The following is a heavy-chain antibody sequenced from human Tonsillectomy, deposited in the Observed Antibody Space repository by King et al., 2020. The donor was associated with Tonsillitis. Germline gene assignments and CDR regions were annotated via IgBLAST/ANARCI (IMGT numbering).Heavy chain of an antibody. J-gene: IGHJ4*02. CDR1: GFTFSSYW. D-gene: IGHD2-15*01. CDR2: IKQDGSEK. V-gene: IGHV3-7*04. Sequence: QLVQSGGGLVQPGGSLRLSCAASGFTFSSYWMSWVRQAPGKGLEWVANIKQDGSEKYYVDSVKGRFTISRDNAKNSLYLQMNSLRAEETAVYYCARVSIVVVVAATEFDYWGQGTLVTVSS. CDR3: ARVSIVVVVAATEFDY.